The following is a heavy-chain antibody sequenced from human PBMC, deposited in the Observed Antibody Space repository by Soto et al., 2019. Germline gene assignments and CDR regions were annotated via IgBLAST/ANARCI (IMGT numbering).Heavy chain of an antibody. CDR2: IYYSGST. V-gene: IGHV4-39*01. CDR3: ARAAQGAIDY. J-gene: IGHJ4*02. Sequence: SETLSITCTVSGGSISSSSYYWGWIRQPPGKGLEWIGSIYYSGSTYYNPSLKSRVTISVDTSKNQFSLKLSSVTAADTAVYYCARAAQGAIDYWGQGTLVTVSS. CDR1: GGSISSSSYY.